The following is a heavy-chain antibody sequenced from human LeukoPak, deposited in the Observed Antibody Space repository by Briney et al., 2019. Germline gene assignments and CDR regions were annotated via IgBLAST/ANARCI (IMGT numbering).Heavy chain of an antibody. J-gene: IGHJ5*02. CDR2: INPNSGGT. CDR1: GYTFRNYG. V-gene: IGHV1-2*02. D-gene: IGHD4-17*01. CDR3: AREIRILYGDFFNWFDP. Sequence: GASVKVSCKASGYTFRNYGMNWVRQAPGQGLEWMGWINPNSGGTNYAQKFQGRVTMTRDTSTSTVYMELSSLRSEDTAVYYCAREIRILYGDFFNWFDPWGQGTLVTVSS.